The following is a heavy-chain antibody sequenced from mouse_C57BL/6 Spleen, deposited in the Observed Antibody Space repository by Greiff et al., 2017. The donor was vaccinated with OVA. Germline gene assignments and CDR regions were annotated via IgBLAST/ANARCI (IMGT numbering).Heavy chain of an antibody. D-gene: IGHD6-1*01. Sequence: VQLQQPGAELVKPGASVKLSCKASGYTFTSYWMQWVKQRPGQGLEWIGEIDPSDSYTNYNQKFKGKATLTVDTSSSTAYMQLSSLTSEDSAVYYCARRELRKAMDYWGQGTSVTVSS. J-gene: IGHJ4*01. CDR1: GYTFTSYW. CDR3: ARRELRKAMDY. V-gene: IGHV1-50*01. CDR2: IDPSDSYT.